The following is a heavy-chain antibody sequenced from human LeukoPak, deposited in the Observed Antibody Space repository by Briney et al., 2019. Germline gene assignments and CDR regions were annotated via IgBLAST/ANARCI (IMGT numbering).Heavy chain of an antibody. CDR3: ARGLTGYSTSWLDY. CDR1: GYTFTGYY. V-gene: IGHV1-2*02. CDR2: INPNSGGI. Sequence: ASVKVSCKASGYTFTGYYMHWVRQAPGQGLEWMGWINPNSGGINYAQKFQGRVTMTRDTSISTAYMELSRLRSDDTAVHYCARGLTGYSTSWLDYWGQGTLVTVSS. D-gene: IGHD6-13*01. J-gene: IGHJ4*02.